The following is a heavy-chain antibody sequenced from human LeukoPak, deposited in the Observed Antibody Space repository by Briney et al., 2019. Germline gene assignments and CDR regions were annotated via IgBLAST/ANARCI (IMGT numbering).Heavy chain of an antibody. Sequence: PSETLSLTCTVSGGSISSYYWSWIRQPPGKGLEWIGYIYYSGSTNYNPSLKSRVTISVDTSKNQFSLKLSSVTAADTAVYYCARGRTAGNFYYYYYYMDVWGKGTTVTVSS. J-gene: IGHJ6*03. D-gene: IGHD6-13*01. V-gene: IGHV4-59*12. CDR1: GGSISSYY. CDR2: IYYSGST. CDR3: ARGRTAGNFYYYYYYMDV.